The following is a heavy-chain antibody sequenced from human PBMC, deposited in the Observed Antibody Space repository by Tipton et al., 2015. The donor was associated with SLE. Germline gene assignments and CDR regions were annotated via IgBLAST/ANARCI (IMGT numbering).Heavy chain of an antibody. J-gene: IGHJ6*03. CDR1: GFSLSNYG. CDR3: ARDLSSWPSFPYFYRDV. CDR2: ISSGSSYL. Sequence: SLRLSCAAAGFSLSNYGMNWVRQAPGKGLEWVSTISSGSSYLDYADSVKGRFTISRDNAKDSLYLQMNSLRAEDTAVYYCARDLSSWPSFPYFYRDVWGKGTTVTVSS. D-gene: IGHD6-13*01. V-gene: IGHV3-21*01.